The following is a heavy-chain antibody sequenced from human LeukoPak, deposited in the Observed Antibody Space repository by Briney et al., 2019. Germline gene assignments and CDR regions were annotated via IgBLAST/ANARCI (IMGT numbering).Heavy chain of an antibody. CDR3: AGQEIYDFWSGYYHY. CDR2: ISAYSGNT. CDR1: GYTFTSYG. Sequence: ASVKVSCKASGYTFTSYGISWVRQAPGQGLEWMGWISAYSGNTNYAQKLQGRVTMTTDTSTSTAYMELRSLRSDDTAVYYCAGQEIYDFWSGYYHYWGQGTLVTVSS. V-gene: IGHV1-18*01. J-gene: IGHJ4*02. D-gene: IGHD3-3*01.